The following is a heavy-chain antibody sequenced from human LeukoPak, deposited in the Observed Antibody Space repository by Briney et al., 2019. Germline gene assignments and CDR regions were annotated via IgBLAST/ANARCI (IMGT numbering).Heavy chain of an antibody. CDR2: ISAYNGNT. CDR1: GYTFTSYG. Sequence: ASVKVSCKASGYTFTSYGISWVRQAPGQGLEWMGWISAYNGNTNYAQKLQGRVTMTTDTSTSTAYIELRSLRSDDTAVYYCARRGYGNYVGYYFDYWGQGTLVTVSS. V-gene: IGHV1-18*01. CDR3: ARRGYGNYVGYYFDY. D-gene: IGHD4-11*01. J-gene: IGHJ4*02.